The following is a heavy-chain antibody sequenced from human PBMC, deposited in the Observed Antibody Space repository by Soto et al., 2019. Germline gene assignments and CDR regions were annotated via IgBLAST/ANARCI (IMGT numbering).Heavy chain of an antibody. CDR1: GYSFTSYA. J-gene: IGHJ4*02. V-gene: IGHV1-3*01. D-gene: IGHD1-26*01. CDR3: ARGLGLYYFDY. CDR2: INAGNGNT. Sequence: ASVKVSCKASGYSFTSYAMHWVRQAPGQRLEWMGWINAGNGNTKYSQKFQGRVTITRDTSASTAYMELSSLRSEDTAVYYCARGLGLYYFDYWGQGTLVTVSS.